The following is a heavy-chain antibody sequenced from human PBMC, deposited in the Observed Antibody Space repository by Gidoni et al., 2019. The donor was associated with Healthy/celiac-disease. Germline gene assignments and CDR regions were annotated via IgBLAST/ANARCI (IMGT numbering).Heavy chain of an antibody. J-gene: IGHJ6*03. V-gene: IGHV4-34*01. CDR3: ARGRPGGYSYGYYYYYYYMDV. Sequence: QVQLQQWGAGLLKPSETLSLTCAVYGGSFSGYYWSWIRQPPGKGLEWIGEINHSGSTNYNPSLKSRVTISVDTSKNQFSLKLSSVTAADTAVYYCARGRPGGYSYGYYYYYYYMDVWGKGTTVTVSS. D-gene: IGHD5-18*01. CDR2: INHSGST. CDR1: GGSFSGYY.